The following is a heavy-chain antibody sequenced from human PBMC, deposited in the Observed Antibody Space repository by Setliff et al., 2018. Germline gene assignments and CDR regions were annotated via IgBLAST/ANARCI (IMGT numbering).Heavy chain of an antibody. CDR2: ISGSGGST. V-gene: IGHV3-23*01. Sequence: GGSLRLSCAASGFTFSYAMSWVRQAPGKGPEWVSAISGSGGSTYYADSVKGRFTISRDNSRNTLYLQMNSLGPEDTAVYYCARDRLGNSGWFDFDFWGQGTLVTVSS. D-gene: IGHD6-19*01. CDR3: ARDRLGNSGWFDFDF. CDR1: GFTFSYA. J-gene: IGHJ4*02.